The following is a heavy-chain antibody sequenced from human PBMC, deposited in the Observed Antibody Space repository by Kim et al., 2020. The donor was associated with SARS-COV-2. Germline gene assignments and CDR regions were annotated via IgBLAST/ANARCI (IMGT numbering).Heavy chain of an antibody. CDR3: TTRYYYDSSGYYDLLDY. V-gene: IGHV3-15*01. D-gene: IGHD3-22*01. J-gene: IGHJ4*02. Sequence: VKGRFTISRDDSKNTLYLQMNSLKTEDTAMYYCTTRYYYDSSGYYDLLDYWGQGTLVTVSS.